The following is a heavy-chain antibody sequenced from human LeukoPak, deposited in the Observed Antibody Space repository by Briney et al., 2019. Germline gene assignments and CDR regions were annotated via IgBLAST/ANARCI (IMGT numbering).Heavy chain of an antibody. Sequence: GGSLTLSCAASGFTFSSYAMSWLRQARGKGLEWVSAISGSGGSTYYADSVKGRFTISRDNSKNTLYLQMNSLRAEDTAVYYCARDMSGGWYYFDYWGQGTLVTVSS. CDR3: ARDMSGGWYYFDY. CDR2: ISGSGGST. V-gene: IGHV3-23*01. J-gene: IGHJ4*02. CDR1: GFTFSSYA. D-gene: IGHD6-19*01.